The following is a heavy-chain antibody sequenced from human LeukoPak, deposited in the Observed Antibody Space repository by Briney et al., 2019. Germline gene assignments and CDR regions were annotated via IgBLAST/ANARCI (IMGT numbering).Heavy chain of an antibody. CDR2: IYYSGRT. V-gene: IGHV4-39*01. D-gene: IGHD2-2*01. CDR3: ARHGDIVVVPAAMRGAPGSNWFDP. J-gene: IGHJ5*02. Sequence: KASETLSLTCTVSGGSISSYYWGWIRQPPGKGLEWIGSIYYSGRTYYNPSLKSRVTISVDTSKNQFSLKLSSVTAADTAVYYCARHGDIVVVPAAMRGAPGSNWFDPWGQGTLVTVSS. CDR1: GGSISSYY.